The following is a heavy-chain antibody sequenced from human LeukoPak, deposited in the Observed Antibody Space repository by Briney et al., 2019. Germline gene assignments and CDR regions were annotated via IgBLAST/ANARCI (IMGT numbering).Heavy chain of an antibody. D-gene: IGHD4-23*01. V-gene: IGHV3-48*04. Sequence: GGSLRLSCAASGFTFSSYSMNWVRQAPGKGLEWVSYISSSSSTIYYADSVKGRFTISRDNAKNSLYLQMNSLRAEDTAVYYCARPNYGGPGAFDIWGQGTMVTVSS. CDR2: ISSSSSTI. CDR1: GFTFSSYS. CDR3: ARPNYGGPGAFDI. J-gene: IGHJ3*02.